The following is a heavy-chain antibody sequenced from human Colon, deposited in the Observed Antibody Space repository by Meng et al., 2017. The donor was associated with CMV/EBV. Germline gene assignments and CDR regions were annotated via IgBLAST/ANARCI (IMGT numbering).Heavy chain of an antibody. CDR3: AKDKLIYYDSSGPAS. Sequence: GVAFSGYGMHWVRQAPGKGLEWVAFIWHDGSQKYYADSVKGRFTISRDHSKNMLFLQMDSLRGEDTAVYYCAKDKLIYYDSSGPASWGQGTLVTVSS. D-gene: IGHD3-22*01. CDR2: IWHDGSQK. V-gene: IGHV3-33*06. CDR1: GVAFSGYG. J-gene: IGHJ4*02.